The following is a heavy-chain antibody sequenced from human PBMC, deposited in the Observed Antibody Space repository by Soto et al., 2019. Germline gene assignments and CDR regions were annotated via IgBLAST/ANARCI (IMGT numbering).Heavy chain of an antibody. Sequence: QVQLVQSGAEVKKPGSSVKVSCKASGGTFSSYAISWVRQAPGQGLEWMGGIIPIFGTANYAQKFQGRVTITADESTITAYMELSSLRSQDTAVYYCARVHLSIAEDRYYFDYWGQGTLVTVSS. J-gene: IGHJ4*02. D-gene: IGHD6-6*01. CDR1: GGTFSSYA. V-gene: IGHV1-69*01. CDR2: IIPIFGTA. CDR3: ARVHLSIAEDRYYFDY.